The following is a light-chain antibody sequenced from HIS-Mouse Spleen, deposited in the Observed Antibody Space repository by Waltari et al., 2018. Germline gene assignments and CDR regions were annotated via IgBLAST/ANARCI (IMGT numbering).Light chain of an antibody. Sequence: AMLTKPSTLTHSPTPSASLTCTSRSGTNVGTSMIPSHQQKPGSPPQYLLRYKSDSDKQQGSGVPSRFSGSKDASANAGILLISGLQSEDEADYYCMIWHSSAWVFGGGTKLTVL. V-gene: IGLV5-45*02. CDR2: YKSDSDK. CDR1: SGTNVGTSM. J-gene: IGLJ3*02. CDR3: MIWHSSAWV.